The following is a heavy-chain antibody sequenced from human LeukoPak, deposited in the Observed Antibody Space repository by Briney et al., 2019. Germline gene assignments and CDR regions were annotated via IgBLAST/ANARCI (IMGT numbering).Heavy chain of an antibody. CDR2: IIPILGMA. V-gene: IGHV1-69*04. J-gene: IGHJ4*02. CDR3: ARTDTAMVIDY. CDR1: GGTFSSYA. Sequence: ASVKVSFMSSGGTFSSYAISWVRQAPGQGLEWMGRIIPILGMANYAQKFQGRVTITADKSTSTAYMELSSLRSEDTAVYYCARTDTAMVIDYGVQGTLVTVSS. D-gene: IGHD5-18*01.